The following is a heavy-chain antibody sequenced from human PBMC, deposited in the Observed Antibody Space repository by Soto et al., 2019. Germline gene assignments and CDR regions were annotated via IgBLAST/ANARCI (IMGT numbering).Heavy chain of an antibody. J-gene: IGHJ5*02. CDR1: GFTFSSYA. CDR3: ARERLRSTYNWFDP. D-gene: IGHD5-12*01. V-gene: IGHV3-64*01. Sequence: GSLRLSCAASGFTFSSYAMHWVRQAPGKGLEYVSAISSNGGSTYYANSVKGRFTISRDNSKNTLYLQMGSLRAEDMAVYYCARERLRSTYNWFDPWGQGTLVTVSS. CDR2: ISSNGGST.